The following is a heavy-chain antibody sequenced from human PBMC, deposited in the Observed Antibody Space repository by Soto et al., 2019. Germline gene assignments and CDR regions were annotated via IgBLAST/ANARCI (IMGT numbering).Heavy chain of an antibody. V-gene: IGHV1-3*01. J-gene: IGHJ4*02. CDR1: GYTFTSYA. CDR3: ARGGMTTVTSPFYY. CDR2: INAGNGNT. Sequence: ASVKVSCKASGYTFTSYAMHWVRQAPGQRLEWMGWINAGNGNTKYSQKFQGRVTITRDTSASTAYMELSSLRSEDTAVYYCARGGMTTVTSPFYYWGQGTLVTVSS. D-gene: IGHD4-4*01.